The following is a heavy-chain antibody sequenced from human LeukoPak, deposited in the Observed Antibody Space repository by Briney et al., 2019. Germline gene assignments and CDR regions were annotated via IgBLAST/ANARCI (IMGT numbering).Heavy chain of an antibody. D-gene: IGHD3-22*01. V-gene: IGHV3-48*03. J-gene: IGHJ4*02. CDR1: GSTFSSYE. CDR2: ISSSGSTI. Sequence: GGSLRFSCAASGSTFSSYEMNWVRQAPGKGLEWGSDISSSGSTIYYADSVKGRFTISRDNVKNSLYLQMNSLRAEDTAVYYCARTYYYDSSGFFDYWGQGTLVTVSS. CDR3: ARTYYYDSSGFFDY.